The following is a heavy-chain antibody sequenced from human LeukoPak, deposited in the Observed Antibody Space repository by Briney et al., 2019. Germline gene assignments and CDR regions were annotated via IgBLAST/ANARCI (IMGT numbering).Heavy chain of an antibody. CDR2: ITTDETT. J-gene: IGHJ4*02. Sequence: PGGSLRLSCAASGFPFSVSWMHWFRQVPGKGLMWVSRITTDETTTYADSVRGRLSISRDNAKNTVYLQMNSLRVGDTAVYYCAKDWFATTDYWGQGILVTVSS. CDR3: AKDWFATTDY. D-gene: IGHD3-3*01. CDR1: GFPFSVSW. V-gene: IGHV3-74*01.